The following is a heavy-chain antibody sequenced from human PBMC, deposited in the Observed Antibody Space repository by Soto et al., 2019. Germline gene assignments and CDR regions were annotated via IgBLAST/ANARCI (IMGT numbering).Heavy chain of an antibody. CDR3: ARGGGVAWADYAFGV. CDR2: VSPSGSNT. Sequence: EVQLLESGGGLVQPGGSLRLSCAVSGFIFSNYPMSWVRQAPGKGLEWVSSVSPSGSNTYYADSVKGRFTMSRDNSENRLHLQMNSLRAEDTAVYYCARGGGVAWADYAFGVWGQGTIVTVSS. V-gene: IGHV3-23*01. J-gene: IGHJ3*01. D-gene: IGHD5-12*01. CDR1: GFIFSNYP.